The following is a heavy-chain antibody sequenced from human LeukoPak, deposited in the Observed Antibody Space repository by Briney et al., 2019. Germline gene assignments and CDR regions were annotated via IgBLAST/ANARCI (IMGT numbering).Heavy chain of an antibody. CDR2: IYYSGST. Sequence: SETLSLTCTVSGGSLSSYYWSWIRQPPGKGLEWIGYIYYSGSTNYNPSLKSRVTISVDTSKNQFSLKLSSVTAADTAVYYCARGRQPRPRIYYYYMDVWGKGTTVTVSS. D-gene: IGHD3-10*01. J-gene: IGHJ6*03. CDR1: GGSLSSYY. CDR3: ARGRQPRPRIYYYYMDV. V-gene: IGHV4-59*08.